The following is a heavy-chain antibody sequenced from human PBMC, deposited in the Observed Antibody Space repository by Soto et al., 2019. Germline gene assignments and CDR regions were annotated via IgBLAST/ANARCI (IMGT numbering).Heavy chain of an antibody. J-gene: IGHJ4*02. Sequence: GGSLRLSCSASGFNFAAYTMSWVRLTPGKGLEWVGFIRRIAYGGTTDYAASVKGRFTISRDDSRKIVYLQMSRLKIEDTAVYYCSRSLAIDFDSWGQGT. CDR3: SRSLAIDFDS. V-gene: IGHV3-49*04. CDR1: GFNFAAYT. CDR2: IRRIAYGGTT.